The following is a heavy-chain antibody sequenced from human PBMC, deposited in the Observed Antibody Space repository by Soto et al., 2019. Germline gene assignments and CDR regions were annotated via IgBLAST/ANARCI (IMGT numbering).Heavy chain of an antibody. J-gene: IGHJ6*03. CDR2: INPSGGST. CDR3: ARDHPDVVVPAALRYYYYYMDV. Sequence: QVQLVQSGAEVKKPGASVKVSCKASGYTFTSYYMHWVRQAPGQGLEWMGIINPSGGSTSYAQKFQASVTMTRDTSTSTVYMELSSLRSEDTAVYYCARDHPDVVVPAALRYYYYYMDVWGKGTTVTVSS. V-gene: IGHV1-46*03. CDR1: GYTFTSYY. D-gene: IGHD2-2*01.